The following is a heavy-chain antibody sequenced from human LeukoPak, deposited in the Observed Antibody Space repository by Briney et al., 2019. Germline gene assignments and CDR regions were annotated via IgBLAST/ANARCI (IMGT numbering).Heavy chain of an antibody. V-gene: IGHV3-7*01. Sequence: PGGSLRLSCAASGFTFSSYWMSWVRQAPGKGLEWVANIKQDGSEKYYVDSVKGRFTISRDNAKNSLYLQMNSLRAEDTAVYYCARDLSSFYCGGDCYYYYGMDVWGQGTTVTVSS. CDR3: ARDLSSFYCGGDCYYYYGMDV. J-gene: IGHJ6*02. CDR2: IKQDGSEK. D-gene: IGHD2-21*02. CDR1: GFTFSSYW.